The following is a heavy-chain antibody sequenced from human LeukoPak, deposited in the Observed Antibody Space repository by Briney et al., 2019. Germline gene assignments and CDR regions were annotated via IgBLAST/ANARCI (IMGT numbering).Heavy chain of an antibody. J-gene: IGHJ4*02. D-gene: IGHD6-19*01. CDR1: GFTFSSYS. V-gene: IGHV3-21*04. Sequence: GSLRLSCAASGFTFSSYSMNWVRQAPGKGLEWVSSISSSSSYIYYADSVKGRFTISRDNSKNTLYLQMSSLRVEDTAIYYCAKDSVRSGGWFYFDNWGQGTLVSVSS. CDR3: AKDSVRSGGWFYFDN. CDR2: ISSSSSYI.